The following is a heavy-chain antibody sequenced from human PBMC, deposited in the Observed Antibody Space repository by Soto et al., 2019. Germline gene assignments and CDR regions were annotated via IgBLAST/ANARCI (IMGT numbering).Heavy chain of an antibody. V-gene: IGHV4-4*02. CDR2: IYHSGST. CDR3: SRHIAVSGTRCFDF. D-gene: IGHD6-19*01. CDR1: GGSISTNW. Sequence: QVQLQESGPGLMKPSGTLSLTCAVSGGSISTNWWSWVRQPPGKGLEWIGEIYHSGSTNYNPSLKNRVTMSVDKSQNHLSLNLNSVTAADTAVYYCSRHIAVSGTRCFDFWGQGTLVTVSS. J-gene: IGHJ4*02.